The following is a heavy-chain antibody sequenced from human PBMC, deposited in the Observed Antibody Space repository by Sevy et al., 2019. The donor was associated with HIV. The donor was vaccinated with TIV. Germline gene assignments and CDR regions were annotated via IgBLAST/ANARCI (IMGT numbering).Heavy chain of an antibody. Sequence: ASVKVSCKASGYTFTGYYMHWVRQAPGQGLEWMGRINPNSGGTNYAQKFQGRVTMTRDTSISTAYMELSRLGSADTAVYYCARAIIIMAHIGSFPFDYWGQGTLVTVSS. D-gene: IGHD3-10*01. J-gene: IGHJ4*02. CDR1: GYTFTGYY. CDR3: ARAIIIMAHIGSFPFDY. CDR2: INPNSGGT. V-gene: IGHV1-2*06.